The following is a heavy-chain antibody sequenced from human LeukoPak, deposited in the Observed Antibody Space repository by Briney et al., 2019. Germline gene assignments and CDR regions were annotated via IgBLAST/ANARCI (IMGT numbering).Heavy chain of an antibody. V-gene: IGHV1-18*01. J-gene: IGHJ6*03. CDR3: ARFAQYRAASYYYYYYMDV. CDR2: ISAYNGNT. CDR1: GYTFTSYG. D-gene: IGHD6-13*01. Sequence: GASVKVSCKASGYTFTSYGISWVRQAPGQGLESMGLISAYNGNTNYAQKLQGRVTMTTDTSTSTAYMELRSLRSDDTAVYYCARFAQYRAASYYYYYYMDVWGKGTTVTVSS.